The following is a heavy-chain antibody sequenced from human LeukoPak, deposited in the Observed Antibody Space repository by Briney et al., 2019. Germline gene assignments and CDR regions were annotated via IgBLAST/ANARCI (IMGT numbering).Heavy chain of an antibody. J-gene: IGHJ4*01. V-gene: IGHV3-30*02. CDR1: GFSFSNYV. D-gene: IGHD3-9*01. CDR2: IWYNGTNK. CDR3: ARSYYDILTGPTEPNF. Sequence: GGSLRLSCAASGFSFSNYVMHWVRQAPGKGLEWVALIWYNGTNKYYADSVKGRFTVSRDNSKNTVFLQMNRLRVEDTAVYYCARSYYDILTGPTEPNFWGHGTLVTVSS.